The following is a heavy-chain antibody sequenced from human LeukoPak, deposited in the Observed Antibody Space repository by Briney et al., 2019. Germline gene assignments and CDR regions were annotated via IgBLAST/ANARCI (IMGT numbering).Heavy chain of an antibody. V-gene: IGHV3-30-3*01. D-gene: IGHD6-19*01. J-gene: IGHJ4*02. CDR1: GFTFSSYA. CDR3: ARRIFQGSSGWYLFDY. CDR2: ILYDGNNK. Sequence: GGSLRLSCAASGFTFSSYAMHWVRQAPGKGLEWVAVILYDGNNKYYADSVKGRFTISRDNSKNTLYLQMNSLRAEDTAVYYCARRIFQGSSGWYLFDYWGQGTLVTVSS.